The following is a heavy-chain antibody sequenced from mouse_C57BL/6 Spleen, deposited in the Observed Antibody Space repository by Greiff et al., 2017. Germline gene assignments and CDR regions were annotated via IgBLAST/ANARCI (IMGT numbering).Heavy chain of an antibody. Sequence: QVQLQQSGAELVRPGTSVKMSCKASGYTFTNYWIGWAKQRPGHGLEWIGDIYPGGGYTNYNEKFKGKATLTADKSSSTAYMQFSSLTSEDSAIYYCARSYDYAMDYWGQGTSVTVSS. CDR1: GYTFTNYW. D-gene: IGHD6-5*01. J-gene: IGHJ4*01. V-gene: IGHV1-63*01. CDR2: IYPGGGYT. CDR3: ARSYDYAMDY.